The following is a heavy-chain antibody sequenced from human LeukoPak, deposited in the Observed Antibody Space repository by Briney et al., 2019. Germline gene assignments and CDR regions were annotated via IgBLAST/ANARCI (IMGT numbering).Heavy chain of an antibody. J-gene: IGHJ4*02. CDR3: ARIRYCSGGSCYFFDY. CDR2: MNPNSGNT. Sequence: WASVKVSCKASGYTFTSYDINWVRQATGQGLEWMGWMNPNSGNTGYAQKFQGRVTMTRNASISTAYMGLSSLRSEDTAVYYCARIRYCSGGSCYFFDYWGQGTLVTVSS. V-gene: IGHV1-8*01. D-gene: IGHD2-15*01. CDR1: GYTFTSYD.